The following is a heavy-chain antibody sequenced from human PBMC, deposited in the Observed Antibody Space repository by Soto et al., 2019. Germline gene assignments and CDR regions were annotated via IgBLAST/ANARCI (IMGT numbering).Heavy chain of an antibody. CDR2: IFFTVSS. Sequence: ETLSLTCTVSGGSVSNYFWSLLRQPPGKGLERIGYIFFTVSSNYTPALKSRVTISVDTSKNPISLKVSSVTAADTAVYFCAGSRARETIVDYWGQGTLVTVSS. CDR1: GGSVSNYF. CDR3: AGSRARETIVDY. V-gene: IGHV4-59*02. D-gene: IGHD3-10*01. J-gene: IGHJ4*02.